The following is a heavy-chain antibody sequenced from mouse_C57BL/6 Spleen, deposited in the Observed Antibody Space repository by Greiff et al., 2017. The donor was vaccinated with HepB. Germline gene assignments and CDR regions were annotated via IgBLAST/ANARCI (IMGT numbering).Heavy chain of an antibody. J-gene: IGHJ4*01. CDR1: GYAFSSSW. D-gene: IGHD2-3*01. CDR3: ARDCYRHAMDY. Sequence: QVQLQQSGPELVKPGASVKISCKASGYAFSSSWMNWVKQRPGKGLEWIGRIYPGDGDTNYNGKFKGKATLTADKSSSTAYMQLSSLTSEDSAVYLCARDCYRHAMDYWGQGTLVTVSS. CDR2: IYPGDGDT. V-gene: IGHV1-82*01.